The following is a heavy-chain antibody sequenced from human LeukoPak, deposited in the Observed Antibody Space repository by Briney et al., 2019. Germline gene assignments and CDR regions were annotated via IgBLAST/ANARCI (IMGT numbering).Heavy chain of an antibody. CDR2: IHHSGRS. J-gene: IGHJ4*02. D-gene: IGHD1-14*01. CDR3: ARGGNRFAGFYFDY. V-gene: IGHV4-31*03. CDR1: ADSLSSGGHY. Sequence: PSQTLSLTCTVSADSLSSGGHYWAWIRQFPGKGLESIGFIHHSGRSRHNPSLKDRVAISVDTSSKQFALKLSSVTAADTSMYYCARGGNRFAGFYFDYWGQGIQVIVSS.